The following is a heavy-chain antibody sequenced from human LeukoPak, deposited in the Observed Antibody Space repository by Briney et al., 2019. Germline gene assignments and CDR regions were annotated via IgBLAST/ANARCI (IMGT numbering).Heavy chain of an antibody. CDR2: INPSGGST. Sequence: ASVKVSRKASGYTFTSYGISWVRQAPGQGLEWMGIINPSGGSTSYAQKFQGRVTMTRDTSTSTVYMELSSLRSEDTAVYYCARAELGYCSGGSCYPMPAAPDYWGQGTLVTVSS. CDR1: GYTFTSYG. D-gene: IGHD2-15*01. J-gene: IGHJ4*02. V-gene: IGHV1-46*01. CDR3: ARAELGYCSGGSCYPMPAAPDY.